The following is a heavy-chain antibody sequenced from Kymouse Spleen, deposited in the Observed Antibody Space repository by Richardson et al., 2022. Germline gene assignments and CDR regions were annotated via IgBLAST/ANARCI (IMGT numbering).Heavy chain of an antibody. CDR3: AREGTGTGYYYYGMDV. V-gene: IGHV3-13*01. Sequence: EVQLVESGGGLVQPGGSLRLSCAASGFTFSSYDMHWVRQATGKGLEWVSAIGTAGDTYYPGSVKGRFTISRENAKNSLYLQMNSLRAGDTAVYYCAREGTGTGYYYYGMDVWGQGTTVTVSS. D-gene: IGHD1-7*01. J-gene: IGHJ6*02. CDR1: GFTFSSYD. CDR2: IGTAGDT.